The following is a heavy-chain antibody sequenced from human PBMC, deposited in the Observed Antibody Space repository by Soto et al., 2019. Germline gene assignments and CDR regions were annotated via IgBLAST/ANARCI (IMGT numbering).Heavy chain of an antibody. D-gene: IGHD6-6*01. V-gene: IGHV4-31*03. J-gene: IGHJ3*01. CDR2: IHNSGTT. Sequence: PSETLCLTCTVAGGSISSGGYYWSWIRQHPGKGLEWIGFIHNSGTTYYNMSLKSRDTISVDTSKHQFSLNLDSVTAADTAVYYCATIAARPNAAFDLWGQGTMVTVSS. CDR3: ATIAARPNAAFDL. CDR1: GGSISSGGYY.